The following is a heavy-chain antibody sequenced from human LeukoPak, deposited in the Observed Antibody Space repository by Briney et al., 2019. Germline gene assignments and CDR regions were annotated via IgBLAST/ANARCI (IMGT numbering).Heavy chain of an antibody. V-gene: IGHV4-34*01. CDR1: GGSFSGYY. D-gene: IGHD2-2*01. CDR3: ARDLAHGYCRGSSTSCSTQH. Sequence: SETLSLTCAVYGGSFSGYYWSWIRQPPGKGLEWIGEINHSGSTNYNPSLKSRVTISVDTSKNQFSLKLSSVTAADTAVYYCARDLAHGYCRGSSTSCSTQHWGQGTLVTVSS. J-gene: IGHJ1*01. CDR2: INHSGST.